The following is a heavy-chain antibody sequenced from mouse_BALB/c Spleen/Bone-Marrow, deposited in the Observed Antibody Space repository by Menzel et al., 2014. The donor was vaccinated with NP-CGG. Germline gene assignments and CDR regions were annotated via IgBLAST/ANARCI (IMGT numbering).Heavy chain of an antibody. Sequence: EVQRVESGGVLVQPGGSLKLSCAASGFTFSSYDMSWVRQTPDKRLEFVATINTNGGTTYYPDSVKGRFTISRDNAKSTLYLQMSSLKSADTAIYYCARNRYDWFAYWGQGTLVTVSA. D-gene: IGHD2-14*01. J-gene: IGHJ3*01. V-gene: IGHV5-6-3*01. CDR3: ARNRYDWFAY. CDR1: GFTFSSYD. CDR2: INTNGGTT.